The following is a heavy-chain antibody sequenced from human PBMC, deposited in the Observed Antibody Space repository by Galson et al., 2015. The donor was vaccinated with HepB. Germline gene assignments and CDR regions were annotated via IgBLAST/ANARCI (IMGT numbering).Heavy chain of an antibody. CDR3: ARERPPRKYYLDSSGYYGY. CDR1: GFTFDDYG. D-gene: IGHD3-22*01. V-gene: IGHV3-20*04. Sequence: SLRLSCAASGFTFDDYGMSWVRQVPGKGLQWVSGINWNGGSTGYADSVKGRFTLSRDNTRNSLYLQMNSLRVEDTALYYCARERPPRKYYLDSSGYYGYWGQGILVIVSS. J-gene: IGHJ4*02. CDR2: INWNGGST.